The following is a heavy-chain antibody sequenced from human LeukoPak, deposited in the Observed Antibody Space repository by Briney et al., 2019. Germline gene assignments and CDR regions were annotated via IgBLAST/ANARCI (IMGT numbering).Heavy chain of an antibody. CDR3: ARAGGSSWFVSLYY. V-gene: IGHV1-69*04. D-gene: IGHD6-13*01. CDR1: GGTFSSNV. J-gene: IGHJ4*02. CDR2: IIPIIGTP. Sequence: SVKVSCKASGGTFSSNVISWVRQAPGQGPEWMGRIIPIIGTPDYAQKFQGRVTITADKSTNTAYMELTSLKSDDTAVYYCARAGGSSWFVSLYYWGQGTLVTVSS.